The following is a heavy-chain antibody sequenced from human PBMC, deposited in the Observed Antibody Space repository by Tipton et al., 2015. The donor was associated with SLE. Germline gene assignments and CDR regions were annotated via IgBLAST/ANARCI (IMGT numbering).Heavy chain of an antibody. Sequence: TLSLTCAVSGGSISSGGYSWSWIRQPPGKGLEWIGYIYYSGSTYYNPSLKSRVTISVDTSKNQFSLKLSSVTAADTAVYYCARCYSNYEYFQHWGQGTLVTVSS. D-gene: IGHD4-11*01. CDR1: GGSISSGGYS. CDR3: ARCYSNYEYFQH. CDR2: IYYSGST. J-gene: IGHJ1*01. V-gene: IGHV4-30-4*07.